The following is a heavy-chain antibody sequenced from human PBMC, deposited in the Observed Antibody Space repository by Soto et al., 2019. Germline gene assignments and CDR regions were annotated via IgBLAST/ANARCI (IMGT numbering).Heavy chain of an antibody. V-gene: IGHV3-23*01. CDR3: AKPWYVNIVATAGYYFDY. CDR1: GFTFSSYA. Sequence: GGSLRLSCAASGFTFSSYAMSWVRQAPGKGLEWVSAISGSGGSTYYADSVKGRFTIARDNSKNTLYLQMNSLRAEDTAVYYCAKPWYVNIVATAGYYFDYWGQGTLVTVSS. D-gene: IGHD5-12*01. J-gene: IGHJ4*02. CDR2: ISGSGGST.